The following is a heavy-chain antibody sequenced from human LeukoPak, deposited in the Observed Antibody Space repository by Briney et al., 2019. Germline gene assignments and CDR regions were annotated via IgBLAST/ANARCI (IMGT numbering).Heavy chain of an antibody. CDR3: AKGSSGWYSKNLESYFDY. J-gene: IGHJ4*02. Sequence: KPGGSLRLSCAASGFTFRNAWMTWVRQAPGKGLEWVSAISGSGGSTHYADSVKGRFTISRDNSKNTLYLQMNSLRAEDTAVYFCAKGSSGWYSKNLESYFDYWGQGTLVTVSS. D-gene: IGHD6-19*01. CDR1: GFTFRNAW. CDR2: ISGSGGST. V-gene: IGHV3-23*01.